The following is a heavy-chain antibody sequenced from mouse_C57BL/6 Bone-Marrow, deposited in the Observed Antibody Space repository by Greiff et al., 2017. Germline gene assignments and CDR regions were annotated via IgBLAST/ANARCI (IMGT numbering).Heavy chain of an antibody. CDR1: GFNIKDDY. CDR3: TLITTVVATTSDY. D-gene: IGHD1-1*01. CDR2: IDPENGDT. J-gene: IGHJ2*01. V-gene: IGHV14-4*01. Sequence: VQLKQSGAELVRPGASVKLSCTASGFNIKDDYMHWVKQRPEQGLEWIGWIDPENGDTEYASKFQGKATITADTSSNTAYLQLSSLTSEDTAVYYCTLITTVVATTSDYWGQGTTLTVSA.